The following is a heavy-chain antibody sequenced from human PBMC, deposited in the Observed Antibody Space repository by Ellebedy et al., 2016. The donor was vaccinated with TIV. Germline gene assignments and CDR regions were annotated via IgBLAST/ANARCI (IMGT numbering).Heavy chain of an antibody. J-gene: IGHJ6*03. D-gene: IGHD6-6*01. CDR2: ISGPGSVT. CDR1: GFSFSSFA. CDR3: ASLYMVGEQLVLKFHYMDV. V-gene: IGHV3-23*01. Sequence: GESLKISXAASGFSFSSFAMTWVRQAPGKGLEWVSTISGPGSVTYYADSVKGRFTISRDNSKSTLYLQMNSLRAEDTAVYYCASLYMVGEQLVLKFHYMDVWGKGTTVTVSS.